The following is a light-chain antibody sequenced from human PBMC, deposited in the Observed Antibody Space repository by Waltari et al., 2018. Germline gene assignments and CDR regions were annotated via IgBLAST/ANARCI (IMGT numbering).Light chain of an antibody. CDR3: QQYNTFAWT. V-gene: IGKV1-5*03. J-gene: IGKJ1*01. Sequence: DIQMTQSPSTLSASVGDRVTITCRASQSISSWLAWYQQKPGKAPKLLIYKASNLESGVSSRFSGSGAETEFTLTISALQPDDFATYYCQQYNTFAWTFGQGTKVE. CDR2: KAS. CDR1: QSISSW.